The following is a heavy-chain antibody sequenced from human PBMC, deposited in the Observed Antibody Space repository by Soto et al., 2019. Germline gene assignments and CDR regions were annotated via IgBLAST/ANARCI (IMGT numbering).Heavy chain of an antibody. CDR3: ARQLERRDLSEGFEY. J-gene: IGHJ4*02. CDR2: IFHSGTA. V-gene: IGHV4-4*02. D-gene: IGHD1-1*01. Sequence: QVQLQESGPGLVEPSGTLSLTCAVSGDSISSSHWWSWVRQSPGKGLEWIGEIFHSGTAKYNPSLESRVTMSVDKSNNQLSLKLRSVNAADTAVYYCARQLERRDLSEGFEYWGQGTLATVSS. CDR1: GDSISSSHW.